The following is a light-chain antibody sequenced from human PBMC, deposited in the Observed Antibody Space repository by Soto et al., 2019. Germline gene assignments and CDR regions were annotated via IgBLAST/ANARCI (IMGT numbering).Light chain of an antibody. CDR2: DTS. J-gene: IGKJ5*01. V-gene: IGKV3-15*01. CDR3: QQYSNSPTIT. Sequence: EIVLTQSPAALSLSPGERARLSCRASQSVSIQLAWYQQKPGQAPRLLIYDTSTRATGIPASFSGSGSGTEFTLTISSLKSQDFAVYYCQQYSNSPTITVGQGTRLEIK. CDR1: QSVSIQ.